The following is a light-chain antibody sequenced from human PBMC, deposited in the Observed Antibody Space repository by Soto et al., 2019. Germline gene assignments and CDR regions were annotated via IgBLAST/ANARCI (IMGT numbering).Light chain of an antibody. V-gene: IGLV2-14*01. Sequence: QPVLTQPASVSGSPGQSITISCTGTSSDVGGYNYVSWYQQHPGKAPKLMIYEVSNRPSGVSNRFSGSKSGNTASLTISGLQAEDEADYYCTSYTSRFTFVFGTGTKLTVL. CDR2: EVS. CDR3: TSYTSRFTFV. J-gene: IGLJ1*01. CDR1: SSDVGGYNY.